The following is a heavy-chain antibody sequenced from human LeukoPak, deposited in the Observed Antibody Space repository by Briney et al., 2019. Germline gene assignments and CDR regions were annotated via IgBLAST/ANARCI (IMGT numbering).Heavy chain of an antibody. CDR1: GFTFSSYS. D-gene: IGHD2-21*02. J-gene: IGHJ6*03. Sequence: GGSLRLSCAASGFTFSSYSMNWVRQAPGKGLEWVSSISSSSSYIYYADSVKGRFTISRDNSKNTLYLQMNSLRAEDTAVYYCAKDVGYCGGDCYSGRYYYMDVWGKGTTVTISS. V-gene: IGHV3-21*01. CDR3: AKDVGYCGGDCYSGRYYYMDV. CDR2: ISSSSSYI.